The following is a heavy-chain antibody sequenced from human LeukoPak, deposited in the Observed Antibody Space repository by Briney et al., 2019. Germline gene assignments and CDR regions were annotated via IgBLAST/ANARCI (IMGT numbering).Heavy chain of an antibody. CDR3: AKESTYDFWSGYYNYYMDV. V-gene: IGHV3-30-3*01. D-gene: IGHD3-3*01. CDR1: GFTFSSYA. CDR2: ISYDGSNK. J-gene: IGHJ6*03. Sequence: GGSLRLSCAASGFTFSSYAMHWVRQAPGKGLEWVAVISYDGSNKYYADSVKGRFTISRDNSKNTLYLQMNSLRAEDTAVYYCAKESTYDFWSGYYNYYMDVWGKGTTVTVSS.